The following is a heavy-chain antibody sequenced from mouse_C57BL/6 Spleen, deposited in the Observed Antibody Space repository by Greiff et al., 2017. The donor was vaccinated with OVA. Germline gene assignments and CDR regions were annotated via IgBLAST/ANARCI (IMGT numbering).Heavy chain of an antibody. CDR2: IYPSDSET. J-gene: IGHJ2*01. CDR1: GYTFTSYW. D-gene: IGHD2-4*01. V-gene: IGHV1-61*01. Sequence: QVQLQQPGAELVRPGSSVKLSCKASGYTFTSYWMDWVKQRPGQGLEWIGNIYPSDSETHYNQKFKDKATLTVDKSSSTAYMQLSSLTSEDSAVYDCARHDYAYYCDYWGQGTTLTVSS. CDR3: ARHDYAYYCDY.